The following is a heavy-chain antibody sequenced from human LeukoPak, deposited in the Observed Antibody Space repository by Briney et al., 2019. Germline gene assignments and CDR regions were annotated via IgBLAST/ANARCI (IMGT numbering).Heavy chain of an antibody. CDR1: GYTFTSYD. Sequence: ASVKVSCKASGYTFTSYDINWVRQATGQGLEWMGWMNPNSGNTGYAQKFQGRVTMTRNTSISTAYMELSSLRSEDTAVYYCARGRLTRHSSGYYWSDPWGQGTLVTVSS. V-gene: IGHV1-8*01. J-gene: IGHJ5*02. CDR2: MNPNSGNT. D-gene: IGHD3-22*01. CDR3: ARGRLTRHSSGYYWSDP.